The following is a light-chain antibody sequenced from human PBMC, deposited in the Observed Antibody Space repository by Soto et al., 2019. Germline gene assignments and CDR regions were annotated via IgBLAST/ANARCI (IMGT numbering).Light chain of an antibody. Sequence: DLQMTQSPSSLSASVGDRVPMTCRASQSISSYLNWYQQKPGKAPKLLMYAASSLQSGVPSRFSGSGSGTDFTLTISSLQPEDFATYYCQQSYSTPPFTFGPWTKVDIK. CDR1: QSISSY. J-gene: IGKJ3*01. CDR3: QQSYSTPPFT. CDR2: AAS. V-gene: IGKV1-39*01.